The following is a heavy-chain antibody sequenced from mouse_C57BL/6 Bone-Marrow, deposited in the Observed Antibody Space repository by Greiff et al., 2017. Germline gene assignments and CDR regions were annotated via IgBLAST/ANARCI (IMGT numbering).Heavy chain of an antibody. CDR2: IYPGDGDT. CDR1: GYAFSSYW. J-gene: IGHJ4*01. D-gene: IGHD3-2*02. Sequence: QVQLQQSGAELVKPGASVKISCKASGYAFSSYWMNWVKQRPGKGLEWIGQIYPGDGDTNYNGKFKGKATLTADKSSSTAYMQLSSLTSEDAAVXFCARWGQLRLRMDYRGQGTSDTVSS. V-gene: IGHV1-80*01. CDR3: ARWGQLRLRMDY.